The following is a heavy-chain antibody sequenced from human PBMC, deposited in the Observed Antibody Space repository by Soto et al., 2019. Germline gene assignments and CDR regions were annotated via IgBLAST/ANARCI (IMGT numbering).Heavy chain of an antibody. CDR3: VRYCTTTLCNGVATRTFDY. D-gene: IGHD5-12*01. J-gene: IGHJ4*02. Sequence: GGSLRLSCAASRFTFSTYEMNWVRQAPGKGLEWVSYISSSGYTVYYADSVKGRFTISRDNTRNSLYLQMNSLRDEDTALYYCVRYCTTTLCNGVATRTFDYWGQGTLVTVSS. V-gene: IGHV3-48*03. CDR1: RFTFSTYE. CDR2: ISSSGYTV.